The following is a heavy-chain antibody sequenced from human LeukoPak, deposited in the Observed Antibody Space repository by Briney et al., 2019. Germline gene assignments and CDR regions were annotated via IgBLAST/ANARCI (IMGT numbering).Heavy chain of an antibody. CDR3: AKDRSTVGYTYGLDY. V-gene: IGHV3-30*18. D-gene: IGHD5-18*01. Sequence: GMSLRLSCAASGFNFNKYDMHWVRQAPGKGLEWVAVISRDGINKYYEDSVKGRFTISRDNSKSTLFLQMNSLRAEDTAVYYCAKDRSTVGYTYGLDYWGQ. CDR1: GFNFNKYD. CDR2: ISRDGINK. J-gene: IGHJ4*02.